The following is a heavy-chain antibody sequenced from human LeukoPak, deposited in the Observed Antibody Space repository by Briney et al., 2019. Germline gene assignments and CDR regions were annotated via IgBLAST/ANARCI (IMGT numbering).Heavy chain of an antibody. CDR3: ARDWWDSSGYYYD. Sequence: PSETLSLTCAVYGGSFSGYYWSWLRQPPGKGLEWIGEINHSGSTNYNPSLKSRVTISVDASKNQFSLKLSSVTAADTAVYYCARDWWDSSGYYYDWGQGTLVTVSS. J-gene: IGHJ4*02. CDR1: GGSFSGYY. V-gene: IGHV4-34*01. D-gene: IGHD3-22*01. CDR2: INHSGST.